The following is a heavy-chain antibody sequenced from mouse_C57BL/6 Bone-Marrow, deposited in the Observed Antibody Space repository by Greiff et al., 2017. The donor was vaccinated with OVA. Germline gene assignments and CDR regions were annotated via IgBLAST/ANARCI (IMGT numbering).Heavy chain of an antibody. Sequence: EVKLVESGPGLVKPSQSLSLTCSVTGYSITSGYYWNWIRQFPGNKLEWMGYISYDGSNNYNPSLKNRISITRDTSKNQFFLKLNSVTTEDTATYYCAREIYYDYPYAMDYWGQGTSVTVSS. CDR1: GYSITSGYY. D-gene: IGHD2-4*01. CDR2: ISYDGSN. J-gene: IGHJ4*01. CDR3: AREIYYDYPYAMDY. V-gene: IGHV3-6*01.